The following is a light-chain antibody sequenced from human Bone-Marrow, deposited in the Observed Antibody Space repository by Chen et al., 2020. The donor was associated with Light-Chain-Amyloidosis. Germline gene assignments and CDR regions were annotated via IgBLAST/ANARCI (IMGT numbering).Light chain of an antibody. J-gene: IGKJ4*01. Sequence: EIVWPQSPGTLSLSPGEGANLSCRASQTISSSYLTWYQQKFGQAPRLLICGSSSRATGIPDRFTGSGSGTDFTLTINRLEPEDFAMYYCQQYGTSPLTFGGGTKVEIK. CDR1: QTISSSY. CDR2: GSS. V-gene: IGKV3-20*01. CDR3: QQYGTSPLT.